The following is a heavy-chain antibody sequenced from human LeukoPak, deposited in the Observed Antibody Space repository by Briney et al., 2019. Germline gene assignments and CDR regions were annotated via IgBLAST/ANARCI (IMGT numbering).Heavy chain of an antibody. Sequence: SETLSLTCAVYGGSFSGYYWSWIRQPPGKGLEWIGEINHSGSTNYNPSLKSRVTISVDTSKNQFSLKLSSVTAADTAVYYCARSRGYCSSTSCYGRYYFDYWGQGTLVTVSS. CDR2: INHSGST. D-gene: IGHD2-2*01. CDR1: GGSFSGYY. V-gene: IGHV4-34*01. CDR3: ARSRGYCSSTSCYGRYYFDY. J-gene: IGHJ4*02.